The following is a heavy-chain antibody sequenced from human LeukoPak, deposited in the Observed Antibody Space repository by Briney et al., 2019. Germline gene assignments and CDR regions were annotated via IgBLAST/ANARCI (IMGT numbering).Heavy chain of an antibody. CDR2: IYSGGST. V-gene: IGHV3-66*01. D-gene: IGHD3-9*01. CDR1: GFTVSSNY. Sequence: PGGSLRLSCAASGFTVSSNYMSWVRQAPGKGLEWVSVIYSGGSTYYADSVKGRFTISRDNSKNTLYLQMNTLRAEDTAVYYCARAXYDILTGYDYFDYWGQGTLVTVSS. CDR3: ARAXYDILTGYDYFDY. J-gene: IGHJ4*02.